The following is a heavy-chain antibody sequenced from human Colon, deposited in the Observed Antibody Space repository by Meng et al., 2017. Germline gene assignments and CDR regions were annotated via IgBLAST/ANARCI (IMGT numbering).Heavy chain of an antibody. CDR2: IYLSGSP. V-gene: IGHV4-4*02. CDR1: GGPISSSNY. CDR3: ARHGGWHFDY. Sequence: LQDAGPGLVEPSGTRSLTCAVSGGPISSSNYWSWVRQPPGKGLEWIGQIYLSGSPSYNPSLESRVTISVDKSKNQLSLRLTSVTAADTAIYYCARHGGWHFDYWGQGTLVTVSS. J-gene: IGHJ4*02. D-gene: IGHD6-19*01.